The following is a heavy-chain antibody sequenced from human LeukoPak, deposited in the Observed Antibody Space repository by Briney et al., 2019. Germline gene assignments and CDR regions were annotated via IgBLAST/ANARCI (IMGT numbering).Heavy chain of an antibody. CDR2: INTGNDNT. V-gene: IGHV1-3*03. CDR1: GYTFTNYA. D-gene: IGHD3-10*01. Sequence: ASVKVSCKASGYTFTNYAMNWVRQAPGQGLEWMGWINTGNDNTKYSEEFQGRITITRDTSASTDYMELRSLRSEDTAVYYCAREGYGSGNYPLDYWGQGTLVTVSS. CDR3: AREGYGSGNYPLDY. J-gene: IGHJ4*02.